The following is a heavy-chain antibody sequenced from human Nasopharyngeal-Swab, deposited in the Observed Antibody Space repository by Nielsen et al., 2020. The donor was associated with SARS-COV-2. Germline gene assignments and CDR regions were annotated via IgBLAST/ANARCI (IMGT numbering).Heavy chain of an antibody. CDR2: INSDGSST. CDR1: GVIFSNYW. D-gene: IGHD3-22*01. J-gene: IGHJ3*02. Sequence: GESLKISCVASGVIFSNYWMHWVRQAPGKGLVWVSRINSDGSSTSYADSVKGRFTISRDNAKNTLYLQMNSLRAEDTAVYYCARGGSSGYDAFDIWGQGTMVTVSS. CDR3: ARGGSSGYDAFDI. V-gene: IGHV3-74*01.